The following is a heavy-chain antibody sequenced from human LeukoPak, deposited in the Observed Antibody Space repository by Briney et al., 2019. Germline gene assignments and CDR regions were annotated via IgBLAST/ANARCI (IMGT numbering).Heavy chain of an antibody. Sequence: PGGSLRLSCAASGFTFSSYAMSWVRQAPGKGLEWVSAISYSGGSTYYADSVKGRFTISRDNSKNTLYLQMNSLRAEDTAVYYCAKDSWDIVVVPAAMLDYWGQGTLVTVSS. CDR1: GFTFSSYA. J-gene: IGHJ4*02. CDR2: ISYSGGST. CDR3: AKDSWDIVVVPAAMLDY. V-gene: IGHV3-23*01. D-gene: IGHD2-2*01.